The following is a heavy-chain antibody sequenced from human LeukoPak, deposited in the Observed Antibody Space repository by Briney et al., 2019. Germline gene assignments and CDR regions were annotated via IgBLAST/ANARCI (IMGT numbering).Heavy chain of an antibody. Sequence: SETLSLTCAVYGGSFSGYYWSWIRQPSGKGLEWIGEINHSGSTNYNPSLKSRVTISVDTSKNQFSLKLSSVTAADTAVYYCARGVGFFWGQGTLVTVSS. CDR1: GGSFSGYY. V-gene: IGHV4-34*01. CDR3: ARGVGFF. CDR2: INHSGST. D-gene: IGHD1-26*01. J-gene: IGHJ4*02.